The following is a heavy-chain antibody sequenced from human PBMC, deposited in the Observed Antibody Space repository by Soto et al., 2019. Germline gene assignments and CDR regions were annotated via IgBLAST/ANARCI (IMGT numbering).Heavy chain of an antibody. V-gene: IGHV4-39*01. CDR3: ARHNSGYGYYYYYYGMDV. J-gene: IGHJ6*02. CDR1: GGSISSSSYY. CDR2: IYYSGST. Sequence: SETLSLTCTVSGGSISSSSYYWGWLRQPPGKGLEWIGSIYYSGSTYYNPSLKSRVTISVDTSKNQFSLKLSSVTAADTAVYYCARHNSGYGYYYYYYGMDVWGQGTTVTVS. D-gene: IGHD5-12*01.